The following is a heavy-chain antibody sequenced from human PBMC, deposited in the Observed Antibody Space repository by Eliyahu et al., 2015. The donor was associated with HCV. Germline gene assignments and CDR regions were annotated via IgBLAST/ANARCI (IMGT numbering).Heavy chain of an antibody. D-gene: IGHD3-3*01. CDR1: GGSISSYY. CDR2: IYYSXST. CDR3: ARMSITIFGVLPTNDAFDI. Sequence: QVQLQESGPGLVKPSETLSLTCTVSGGSISSYYWSWIRQPPGKGLEWIGYIYYSXSTYQNPSLKSRVTMSVDTSKNQISLKLSSVTAADTAVYYCARMSITIFGVLPTNDAFDIWGQGTMVTVSS. J-gene: IGHJ3*02. V-gene: IGHV4-59*01.